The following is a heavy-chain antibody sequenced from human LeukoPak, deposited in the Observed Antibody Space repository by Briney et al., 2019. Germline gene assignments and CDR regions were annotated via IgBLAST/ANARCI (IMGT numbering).Heavy chain of an antibody. CDR2: ISSGGHNI. J-gene: IGHJ4*02. V-gene: IGHV3-21*01. Sequence: PGGSLRLSCAASDFTFSRYSMNWFRQAPGEGLEWVSSISSGGHNIYYADPVKGRFTISRDNAKNSLYLQMNSLRVEDTAVYYCARGPTRYYFDCWGQGTLVTVSS. CDR3: ARGPTRYYFDC. D-gene: IGHD4-17*01. CDR1: DFTFSRYS.